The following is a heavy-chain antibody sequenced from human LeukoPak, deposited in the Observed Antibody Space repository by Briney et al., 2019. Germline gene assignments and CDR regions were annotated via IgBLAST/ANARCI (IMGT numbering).Heavy chain of an antibody. CDR1: GFTFSRYS. V-gene: IGHV3-64*01. CDR2: IKDNGVST. J-gene: IGHJ4*02. D-gene: IGHD1-26*01. CDR3: ARENSGNYYYFDY. Sequence: PGGSLRLSCAASGFTFSRYSMHWVRQAPGKGLEYVSSIKDNGVSTNYAQSVKGRFTISRDNSKKTVSLQMGSLRDEDTAVYFCARENSGNYYYFDYWGQGTLVTVSS.